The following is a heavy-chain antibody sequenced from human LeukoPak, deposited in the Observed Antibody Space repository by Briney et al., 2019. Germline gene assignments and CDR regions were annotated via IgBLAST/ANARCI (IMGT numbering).Heavy chain of an antibody. Sequence: GGSLRLSCAASGFTFSSYSMNWVRQAPGKGLEWVAVISYDGSNKYYADSVKGRFTISRDNSKNTLYLQMNSLRAEDTALYYCASASPAADYWGQGTLVTVSS. V-gene: IGHV3-30*03. CDR2: ISYDGSNK. CDR3: ASASPAADY. D-gene: IGHD2-15*01. J-gene: IGHJ4*02. CDR1: GFTFSSYS.